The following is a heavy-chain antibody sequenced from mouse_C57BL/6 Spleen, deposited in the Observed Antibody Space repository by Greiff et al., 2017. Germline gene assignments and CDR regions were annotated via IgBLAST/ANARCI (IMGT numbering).Heavy chain of an antibody. CDR2: INPGSGGT. Sequence: VQLQQSGAELVRPGTSVKVSCKASGYAFTNYLIEWVKQWPGQGLEWIGVINPGSGGTNYNEKFKGKATLTADKSSSTAYMQLSSLTSEDSAVYFCAVYDGYSGWFAYWGQGTLVTVSA. D-gene: IGHD2-3*01. J-gene: IGHJ3*01. CDR1: GYAFTNYL. CDR3: AVYDGYSGWFAY. V-gene: IGHV1-54*01.